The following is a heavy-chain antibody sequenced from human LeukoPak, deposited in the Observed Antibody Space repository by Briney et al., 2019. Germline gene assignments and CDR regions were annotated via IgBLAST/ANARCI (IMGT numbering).Heavy chain of an antibody. D-gene: IGHD2-2*01. CDR1: GGSIGSYF. Sequence: SETLSLTCTVSGGSIGSYFWAWIRQPPGKGLEWIGFISNSGSTKYTPSLKSRVTISVDASKNQLSLKLSSVTAADTALYYCARGVEIFPAAYMDVWGKGTTITVSS. CDR3: ARGVEIFPAAYMDV. V-gene: IGHV4-59*01. CDR2: ISNSGST. J-gene: IGHJ6*03.